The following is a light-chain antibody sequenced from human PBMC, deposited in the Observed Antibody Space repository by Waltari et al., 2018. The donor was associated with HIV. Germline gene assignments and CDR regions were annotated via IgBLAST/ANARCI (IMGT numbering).Light chain of an antibody. CDR3: MIWHSSAWV. J-gene: IGLJ3*02. CDR1: SGINVGTSR. Sequence: QAVLTQPASLSASPGASASLTCTLRSGINVGTSRTYWYQQKPGSPPRYLLRYRSDSDKEQGSGVPSRFAGSKDASANAGILLISGLQSEDEADYYCMIWHSSAWVFGGGTKLTVL. CDR2: YRSDSDK. V-gene: IGLV5-45*01.